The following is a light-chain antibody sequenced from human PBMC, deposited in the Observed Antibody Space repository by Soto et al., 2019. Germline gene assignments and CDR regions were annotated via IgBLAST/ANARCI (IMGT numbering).Light chain of an antibody. CDR1: SNDVGRYNQ. Sequence: QSVLTQPASVCGSPGQSITISCTGSSNDVGRYNQVSWYQQHPGKAPKVMIYEGSQRPSGVSNRFSGSKSGNTASLTISGLQAEDEADYYCCSYVGSTTYVFGTGTKVTVL. V-gene: IGLV2-23*01. CDR3: CSYVGSTTYV. CDR2: EGS. J-gene: IGLJ1*01.